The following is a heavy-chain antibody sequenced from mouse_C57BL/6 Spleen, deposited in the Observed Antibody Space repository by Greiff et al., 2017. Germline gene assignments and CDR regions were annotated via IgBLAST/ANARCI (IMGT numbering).Heavy chain of an antibody. D-gene: IGHD1-1*01. J-gene: IGHJ4*01. CDR2: FYPGSGSI. Sequence: QVQLKQSGAELVKPGASVKMSCKASGYTFTEYTIHWVKQRPGQGLEWIGWFYPGSGSIKYNEKFKDKATLTADKSSSTVYMELSRLTSEDSAVYFCARHGEESSITTVVHYAMDYWGQGTSVTVSS. CDR3: ARHGEESSITTVVHYAMDY. CDR1: GYTFTEYT. V-gene: IGHV1-62-2*01.